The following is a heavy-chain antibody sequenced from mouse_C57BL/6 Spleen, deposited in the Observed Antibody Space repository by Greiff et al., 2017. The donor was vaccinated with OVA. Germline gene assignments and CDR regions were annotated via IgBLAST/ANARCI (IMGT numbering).Heavy chain of an antibody. CDR1: GFSLTRRYY. V-gene: IGHV3-6*01. J-gene: IGHJ4*01. Sequence: EVQLQQSGPGLVKPSQSLSLTCSVTGFSLTRRYYSNWVRQFPANKLEWMGDISYDGSNNYHPSVKNRIPITRDTSENQLFMKLKSVTTEDTATYYCAEGGRCYSMDYWGQGTSVTVSS. D-gene: IGHD1-1*02. CDR2: ISYDGSN. CDR3: AEGGRCYSMDY.